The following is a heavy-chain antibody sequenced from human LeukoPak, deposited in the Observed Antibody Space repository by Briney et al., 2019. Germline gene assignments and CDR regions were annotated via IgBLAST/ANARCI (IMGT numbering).Heavy chain of an antibody. V-gene: IGHV3-23*01. Sequence: GGSLRLSCAASGFTFSSYAMSWVRQAPGKGLEWVSAISGSGGSTYYADSVKGRFTISRDNSKNTLYLQMNSLRAEDTAIYYCAKTDIVATGPRGRWVFGYWGKGTLVTVSS. D-gene: IGHD6-13*01. J-gene: IGHJ4*02. CDR2: ISGSGGST. CDR3: AKTDIVATGPRGRWVFGY. CDR1: GFTFSSYA.